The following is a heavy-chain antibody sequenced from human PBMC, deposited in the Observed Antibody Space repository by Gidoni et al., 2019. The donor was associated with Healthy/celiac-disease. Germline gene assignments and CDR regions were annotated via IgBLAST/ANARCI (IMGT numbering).Heavy chain of an antibody. V-gene: IGHV2-70*04. CDR2: FAWDDAK. J-gene: IGHJ4*02. CDR3: ARIRFTKGYYFDY. D-gene: IGHD2-2*01. CDR1: GFSPSTSGMR. Sequence: QVTLKESGPALVKPTQTLTLTCTFSGFSPSTSGMRVSWIRQPPGKALEWFARFAWDDAKFYSTSLKTRLTISKDTSKNQVVLTMTNMDPVDTATYYCARIRFTKGYYFDYWGQGTLVTVSS.